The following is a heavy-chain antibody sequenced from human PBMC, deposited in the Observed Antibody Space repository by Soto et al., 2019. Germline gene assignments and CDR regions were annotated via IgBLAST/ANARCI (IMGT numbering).Heavy chain of an antibody. V-gene: IGHV4-4*07. CDR1: DGSISSSY. Sequence: SETLSLTCIVSDGSISSSYWSWIRQPAGKGLEWIGRIDSSGSADYHSSLKSRVTMSVDTSKNQVSLKLSAVTAADTAVYYCARYYWSLRYFDYWGQGTLVTVSS. CDR3: ARYYWSLRYFDY. CDR2: IDSSGSA. D-gene: IGHD3-10*01. J-gene: IGHJ4*02.